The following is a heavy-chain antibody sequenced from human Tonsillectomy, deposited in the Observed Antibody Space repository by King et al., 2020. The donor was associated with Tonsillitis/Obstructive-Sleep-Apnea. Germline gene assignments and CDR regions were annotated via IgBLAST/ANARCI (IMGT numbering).Heavy chain of an antibody. V-gene: IGHV1-69*01. Sequence: QLVQSGAEVKKPGSSVRVSCKASGTTFSSHAFTWVRQVPGQGLEWMGGLIPIFGTANYAQKFQARVTITADESTRTVYMELSSLRSEDTAVYFCARGRGSRDGDNREHGYDYQMDVWGKGTTVTVSS. CDR2: LIPIFGTA. J-gene: IGHJ6*03. D-gene: IGHD5-24*01. CDR1: GTTFSSHA. CDR3: ARGRGSRDGDNREHGYDYQMDV.